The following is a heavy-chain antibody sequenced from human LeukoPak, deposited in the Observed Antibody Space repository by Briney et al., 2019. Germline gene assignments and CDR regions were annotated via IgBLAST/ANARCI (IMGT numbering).Heavy chain of an antibody. J-gene: IGHJ6*03. CDR2: IYYSGST. D-gene: IGHD5-18*01. V-gene: IGHV4-30-4*07. CDR1: GGSISSGGYS. Sequence: SETLSLTCAVSGGSISSGGYSWSWIRQPPGKGLEWIGFIYYSGSTYYNPSLKSRVTISVDTSKNQFSLKLSSVTAADTAVYYCAREGGYSYGYYYYYYMDVWGKGTTVTVSS. CDR3: AREGGYSYGYYYYYYMDV.